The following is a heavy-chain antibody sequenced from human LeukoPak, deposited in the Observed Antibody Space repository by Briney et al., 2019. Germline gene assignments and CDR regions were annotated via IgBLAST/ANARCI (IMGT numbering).Heavy chain of an antibody. CDR2: IYYSGST. CDR3: ARGSSTVTTHLGY. V-gene: IGHV4-59*12. J-gene: IGHJ4*02. D-gene: IGHD4-17*01. CDR1: GGSISSYY. Sequence: KPSKTLSLTCTVSGGSISSYYWSWIRQPPEKGLEWIGYIYYSGSTNYNPSLKSRVTISVDTSKNQFSLKLSSVTAADTAVYYCARGSSTVTTHLGYWGQGTLVTVSS.